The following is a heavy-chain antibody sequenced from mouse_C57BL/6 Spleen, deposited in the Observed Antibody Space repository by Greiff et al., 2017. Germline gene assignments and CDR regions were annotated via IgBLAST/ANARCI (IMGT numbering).Heavy chain of an antibody. Sequence: QVQLQQPGAELVKPGASVKISCKASGYAFSSYWMNWVKQRPGKGLEWIGQIYPGDGDTNYNGKFKGKATLTADKSSSTAYMQLSSLTSEDSAVYFCVTYYYGSSPWFAGWGQGALVTVSA. CDR3: VTYYYGSSPWFAG. V-gene: IGHV1-80*01. J-gene: IGHJ3*01. D-gene: IGHD1-1*01. CDR1: GYAFSSYW. CDR2: IYPGDGDT.